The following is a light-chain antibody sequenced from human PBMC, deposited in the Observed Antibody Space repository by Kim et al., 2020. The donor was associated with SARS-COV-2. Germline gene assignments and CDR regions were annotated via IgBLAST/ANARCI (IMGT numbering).Light chain of an antibody. CDR2: DAS. CDR3: QQRRNWPLT. CDR1: QSISSY. Sequence: CSPAERATLTCRASQSISSYLAWYQPKPGQAPRLLIYDASNRATGIPARFSGSGSGTDFTLTISSLEPEDFAVYYCQQRRNWPLTFGGGTKVDIK. J-gene: IGKJ4*01. V-gene: IGKV3-11*01.